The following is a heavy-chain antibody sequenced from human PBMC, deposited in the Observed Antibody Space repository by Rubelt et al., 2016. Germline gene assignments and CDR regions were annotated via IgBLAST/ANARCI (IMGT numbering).Heavy chain of an antibody. Sequence: QLQLQESGPGLVKPSETLFLTCTVSGGSISSSSYYWGWIRQPPGKGLEWIGRIYTSGSTNYNPSLKSRVTMSVETSKNQFSRKLSSVTAADTAVYYGARGDPDRGSRTVTLDYWGQGTLVTVSS. D-gene: IGHD4-17*01. CDR1: GGSISSSSYY. V-gene: IGHV4-39*07. CDR2: IYTSGST. CDR3: ARGDPDRGSRTVTLDY. J-gene: IGHJ4*02.